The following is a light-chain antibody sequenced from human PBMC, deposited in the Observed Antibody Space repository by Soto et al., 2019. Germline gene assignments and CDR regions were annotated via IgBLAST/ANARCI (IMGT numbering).Light chain of an antibody. CDR2: EVS. CDR1: SSDVGGHNY. CDR3: SSYTSSSTLV. Sequence: QSALTQPPSASGSLGSSVTISCTGTSSDVGGHNYVSWYQQHPGKAPKLMIYEVSNRPSGISNRFSGSKSGNTASLTLSGLQAEDEADYYCSSYTSSSTLVFGGGTKLTVL. J-gene: IGLJ2*01. V-gene: IGLV2-14*01.